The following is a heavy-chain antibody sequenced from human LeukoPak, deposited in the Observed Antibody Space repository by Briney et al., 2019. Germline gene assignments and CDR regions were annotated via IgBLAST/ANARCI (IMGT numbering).Heavy chain of an antibody. CDR1: GGSISSYY. Sequence: PSETLSLTCTVPGGSISSYYWSWIRQPPGKGLEWIGYIYYSGSTNYNPSLKSRVTISVDTSKNQFSLKLSSVTAADTAVYYCARGRYCSGGSCPWGQGTLVTVSS. CDR3: ARGRYCSGGSCP. V-gene: IGHV4-59*08. D-gene: IGHD2-15*01. CDR2: IYYSGST. J-gene: IGHJ5*02.